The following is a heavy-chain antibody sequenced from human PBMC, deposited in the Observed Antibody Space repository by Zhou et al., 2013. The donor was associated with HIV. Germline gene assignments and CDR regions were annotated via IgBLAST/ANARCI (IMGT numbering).Heavy chain of an antibody. CDR1: GGTFSSYA. Sequence: QVQLVQSGAEVKKPGSSVKVSCKASGGTFSSYAISWVRQAPGQGLEWMGWISAYNGNRNYAQKLQGRVTMTTDTSTSTAYMELRSLRSDDTAVYYCARVLEAEWLLGFEPLGQGTLGHRLL. J-gene: IGHJ5*02. V-gene: IGHV1-18*01. CDR3: ARVLEAEWLLGFEP. CDR2: ISAYNGNR. D-gene: IGHD3-3*01.